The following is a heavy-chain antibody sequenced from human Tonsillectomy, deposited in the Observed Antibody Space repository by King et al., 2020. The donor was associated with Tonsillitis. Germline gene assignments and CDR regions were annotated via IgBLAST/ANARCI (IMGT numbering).Heavy chain of an antibody. CDR3: ASNRYDFWSGYSPHYGMYV. J-gene: IGHJ6*02. Sequence: QLQESGPGLVKPSETLSLTCTVSGGSISSSSYYWGWIRQPPGKGLEWIGSIYYSGSTYYNPSLKSRVTISVDTSKTQFSLKLSSVTAADTAVYYCASNRYDFWSGYSPHYGMYVWGQGTTVTVSS. CDR2: IYYSGST. CDR1: GGSISSSSYY. D-gene: IGHD3-3*01. V-gene: IGHV4-39*01.